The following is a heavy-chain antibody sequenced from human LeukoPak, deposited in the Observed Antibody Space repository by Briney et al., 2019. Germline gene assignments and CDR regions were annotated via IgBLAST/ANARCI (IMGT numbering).Heavy chain of an antibody. CDR2: IKQDGSEK. J-gene: IGHJ6*03. D-gene: IGHD2-2*02. CDR3: ARSGVEVPAAILGDPTFYYYYYMDV. CDR1: GFTFSSYW. Sequence: GGSLRLSCAASGFTFSSYWMSWVRQAPGKGLEGVANIKQDGSEKYYVDSVKGRFTISRDNAKNSLYLQMTSMRAEDTAVYYCARSGVEVPAAILGDPTFYYYYYMDVWGKGTTVTVSS. V-gene: IGHV3-7*01.